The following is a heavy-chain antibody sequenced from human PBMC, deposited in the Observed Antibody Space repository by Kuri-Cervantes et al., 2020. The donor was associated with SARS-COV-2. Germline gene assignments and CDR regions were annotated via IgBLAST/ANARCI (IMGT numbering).Heavy chain of an antibody. Sequence: SETPSLTCTVSGGSISSYYWSWIRQPAGKGLEWIGRIYISGSTNYNPSLKSRVTMSVDTSKNQFSLKLSSVTAADTAVYYCARVLRYYDSSGYLGSFDPWGQGTLVTVSS. V-gene: IGHV4-4*07. J-gene: IGHJ5*02. CDR2: IYISGST. CDR1: GGSISSYY. CDR3: ARVLRYYDSSGYLGSFDP. D-gene: IGHD3-22*01.